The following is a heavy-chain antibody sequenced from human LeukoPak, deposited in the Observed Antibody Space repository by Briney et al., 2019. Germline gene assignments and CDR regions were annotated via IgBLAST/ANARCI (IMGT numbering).Heavy chain of an antibody. J-gene: IGHJ6*03. CDR2: IYHSGST. Sequence: SETLSLTCAVSGGSISSNSYYWGWIRQPPGKGLEWIGEIYHSGSTNYNPSLKSRVTISVDKSKNQFSLKLSSVTAADTAVYYCARGVKDCSGGSCYRHYYYYYMDVWGKGTTVTVSS. CDR1: GGSISSNSYY. V-gene: IGHV4-39*07. CDR3: ARGVKDCSGGSCYRHYYYYYMDV. D-gene: IGHD2-15*01.